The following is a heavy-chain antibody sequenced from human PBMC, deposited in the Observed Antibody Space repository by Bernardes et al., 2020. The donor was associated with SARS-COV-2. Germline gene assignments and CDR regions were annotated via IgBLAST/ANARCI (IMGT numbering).Heavy chain of an antibody. CDR3: AREPPTVRGIIDYFDY. CDR1: EYTFTNYD. V-gene: IGHV1-8*01. CDR2: MNPNSGNT. D-gene: IGHD3-10*01. J-gene: IGHJ4*02. Sequence: ASVKVSCKASEYTFTNYDINWVRQATGQGLEWMGWMNPNSGNTGYAQKFQGRVTMTRDTSISTAYMELSSLTSEDTAVYYCAREPPTVRGIIDYFDYWGQGILVTVSS.